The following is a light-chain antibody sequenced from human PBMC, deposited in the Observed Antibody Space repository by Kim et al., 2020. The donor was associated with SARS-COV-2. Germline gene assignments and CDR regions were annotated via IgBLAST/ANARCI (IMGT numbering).Light chain of an antibody. CDR1: RLTDQY. Sequence: SYELTQPPSVSVSPGQTASITCSGQRLTDQYVSWYQQKAGQSPVVVIYQDRRRPSGTPERFSGSNSGNTATLTISGTQSMDEADYYCQAWDSTTVVFGGGTQLTVL. J-gene: IGLJ2*01. CDR3: QAWDSTTVV. CDR2: QDR. V-gene: IGLV3-1*01.